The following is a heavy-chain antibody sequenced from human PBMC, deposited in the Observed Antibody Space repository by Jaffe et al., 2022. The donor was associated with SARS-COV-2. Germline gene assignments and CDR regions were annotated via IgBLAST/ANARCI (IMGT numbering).Heavy chain of an antibody. D-gene: IGHD2-2*01. CDR1: GFTFSSYS. V-gene: IGHV3-21*01. Sequence: EVQLVESGGGLVKPGGSLRLSCAASGFTFSSYSMNWVRQAPGKGLEWVSSISSSSSYIYYADSVKGRFTISRDNAKNSLYLQMNSLRAEDTAVYYCARARVPAAMPDWYYYYGMDVWGQGTTVTVSS. CDR2: ISSSSSYI. CDR3: ARARVPAAMPDWYYYYGMDV. J-gene: IGHJ6*02.